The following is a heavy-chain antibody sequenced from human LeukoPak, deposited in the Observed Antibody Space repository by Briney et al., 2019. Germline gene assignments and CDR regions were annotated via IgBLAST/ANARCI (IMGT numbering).Heavy chain of an antibody. Sequence: ASVKVSCKASGYTFTGYYMHWVRQAPGEGLEWMGWMNANRGDTNYAQKFQGRVTMTRATSISTAFMELTSLRSDDTAVYYCARSLGSGWKDQWGQGTLVTVSS. CDR3: ARSLGSGWKDQ. D-gene: IGHD6-19*01. J-gene: IGHJ4*02. CDR2: MNANRGDT. V-gene: IGHV1-2*02. CDR1: GYTFTGYY.